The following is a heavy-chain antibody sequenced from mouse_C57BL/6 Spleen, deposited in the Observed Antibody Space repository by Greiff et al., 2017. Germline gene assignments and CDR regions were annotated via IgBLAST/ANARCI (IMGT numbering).Heavy chain of an antibody. CDR2: IDPSASYN. CDR3: AREGSSFDD. J-gene: IGHJ2*01. CDR1: GYTFTSYW. Sequence: QVQLQQPGAELVMPGASVKLSCKASGYTFTSYWMHWVKQRPGQGLEWIGEIDPSASYNNSNQKFKGKSTLTVDKSSSTAYMQLSSLTSEDSAVYYCAREGSSFDDWGQGTTLTVSS. D-gene: IGHD1-1*01. V-gene: IGHV1-69*01.